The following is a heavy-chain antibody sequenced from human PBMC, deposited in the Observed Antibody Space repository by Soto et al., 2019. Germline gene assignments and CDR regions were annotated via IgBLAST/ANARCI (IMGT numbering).Heavy chain of an antibody. CDR1: GFTSSSYA. CDR2: ISGSGGST. Sequence: GGFLRLSCAASGFTSSSYAMSWVRQAPGKGLEWVSAISGSGGSTYYADSVKGRFTISRDNSKNTLYLQMNSLRAEDTAVYYCAKDFTIFGVVMFGMDVWGQGTTVTVSS. V-gene: IGHV3-23*01. CDR3: AKDFTIFGVVMFGMDV. J-gene: IGHJ6*02. D-gene: IGHD3-3*01.